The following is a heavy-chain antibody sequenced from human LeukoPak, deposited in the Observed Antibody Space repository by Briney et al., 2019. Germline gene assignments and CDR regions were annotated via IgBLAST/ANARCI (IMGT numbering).Heavy chain of an antibody. D-gene: IGHD6-13*01. Sequence: GGSLRLSXAASGFTFSSYAMSWVRQAPGKGLEWVSAISGSGGSTYYADSVKGRFTISRDNSKNTLYLQMNSLRAEDTAVYYCAKDISRIAAAGEYFQHWGQGTLVTVSS. J-gene: IGHJ1*01. V-gene: IGHV3-23*01. CDR2: ISGSGGST. CDR1: GFTFSSYA. CDR3: AKDISRIAAAGEYFQH.